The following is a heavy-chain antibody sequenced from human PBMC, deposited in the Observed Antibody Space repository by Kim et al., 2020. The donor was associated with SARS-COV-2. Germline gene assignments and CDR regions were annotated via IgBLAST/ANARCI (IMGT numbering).Heavy chain of an antibody. D-gene: IGHD1-26*01. J-gene: IGHJ4*02. Sequence: ASVKVSCKASGYTFTSYGISWVRQAPGQGLEWMGWISAYNGNTNDAQKLQGRVTMTTDTSTRTAYMELRSLRSDDTAVYYCARAGGSYYEFSGDYWGQGTLVTVSS. CDR1: GYTFTSYG. CDR2: ISAYNGNT. CDR3: ARAGGSYYEFSGDY. V-gene: IGHV1-18*01.